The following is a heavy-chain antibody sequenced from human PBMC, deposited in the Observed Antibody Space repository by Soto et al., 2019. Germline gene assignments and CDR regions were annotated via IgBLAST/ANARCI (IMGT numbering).Heavy chain of an antibody. CDR2: VSAGGDMT. Sequence: DVQLLESGGHLVQPGGSLRLSCAASGFTFSSCAMSWVRQAPGKGLEWVSSVSAGGDMTYYSDSVKGRFTISRDNSNNVLFLQMNSLRIEDTALYYCARGDRGGSGSPASYYYSGLDVWGQGTTVTVS. J-gene: IGHJ6*02. CDR3: ARGDRGGSGSPASYYYSGLDV. CDR1: GFTFSSCA. D-gene: IGHD2-15*01. V-gene: IGHV3-23*01.